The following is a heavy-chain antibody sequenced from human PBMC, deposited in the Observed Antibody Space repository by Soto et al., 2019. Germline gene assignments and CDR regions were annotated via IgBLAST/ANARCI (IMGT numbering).Heavy chain of an antibody. D-gene: IGHD6-13*01. J-gene: IGHJ6*02. CDR3: AKDLIAALVGDGMDV. V-gene: IGHV3-23*01. CDR2: ISGSGGST. Sequence: EVQLLESGGGLVQPGGSLRLSCAASGFTFSSYAMSWVRQAPGKGLEWVSAISGSGGSTYYAESVKRRFTISRDNSKXXXXXXXXXXXXXXXXAYYCAKDLIAALVGDGMDVWGQGTTVTVSS. CDR1: GFTFSSYA.